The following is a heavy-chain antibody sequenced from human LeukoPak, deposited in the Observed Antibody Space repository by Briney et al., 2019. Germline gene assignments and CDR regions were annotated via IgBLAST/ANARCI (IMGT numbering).Heavy chain of an antibody. CDR1: GFTFTGHS. V-gene: IGHV3-30*04. J-gene: IGHJ4*02. CDR2: VANNEKTI. CDR3: AREGTAVATNFDY. D-gene: IGHD5-18*01. Sequence: PGRSLRLSCVASGFTFTGHSMHWVRQAPGKGLEWVAVVANNEKTIFYADSLKGRFTISRDNAKNSLYLQMNSLRVEDTAVYYCAREGTAVATNFDYWGQGTLVTVSS.